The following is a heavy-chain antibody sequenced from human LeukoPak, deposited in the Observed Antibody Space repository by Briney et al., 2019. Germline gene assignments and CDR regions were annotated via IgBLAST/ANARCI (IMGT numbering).Heavy chain of an antibody. Sequence: GGSLRLSCAASGFTFSSYAMSWVRQAPGKGLEWVSVIYGGGNIYYADSVKGRFTISRDNSKNTLYLQMNSLRAEDTAVYYCARGAGYNYPYYFDYWGQGTLVTVSS. CDR1: GFTFSSYA. D-gene: IGHD5-24*01. CDR2: IYGGGNI. V-gene: IGHV3-53*01. J-gene: IGHJ4*02. CDR3: ARGAGYNYPYYFDY.